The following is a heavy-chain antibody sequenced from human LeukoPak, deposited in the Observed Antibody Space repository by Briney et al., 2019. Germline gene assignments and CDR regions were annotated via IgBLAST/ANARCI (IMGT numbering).Heavy chain of an antibody. CDR1: GFTFNSYA. D-gene: IGHD3-9*01. CDR2: ISASGGGT. CDR3: AKGGTPDYDMMVEVEDSFDM. V-gene: IGHV3-23*01. Sequence: PGGSLRLSCAASGFTFNSYAMNWVRQAPGRGLEWVSSISASGGGTYYADSVKGRFTISRDNSRNTLSVEMSALTVEDTAVYYCAKGGTPDYDMMVEVEDSFDMWGRGTKVIVSS. J-gene: IGHJ3*02.